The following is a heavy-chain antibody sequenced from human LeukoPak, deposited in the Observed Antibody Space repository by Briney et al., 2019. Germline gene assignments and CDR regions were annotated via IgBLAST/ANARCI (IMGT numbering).Heavy chain of an antibody. V-gene: IGHV3-48*04. D-gene: IGHD6-13*01. Sequence: GGSLRLCCAACGFIFSSYAMSWIRQAPGEGVEWVSYISNSGSTIYYADSVKGRFTISRDNAKNSPYLQMNSLRADDTAVYYCARCWYTYYYYCMDVWGQGTTVTVSS. CDR3: ARCWYTYYYYCMDV. J-gene: IGHJ6*02. CDR1: GFIFSSYA. CDR2: ISNSGSTI.